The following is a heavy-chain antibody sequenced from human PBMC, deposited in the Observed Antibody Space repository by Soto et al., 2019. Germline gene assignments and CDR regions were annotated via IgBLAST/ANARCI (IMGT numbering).Heavy chain of an antibody. V-gene: IGHV3-33*01. CDR1: GFTFRAYG. CDR2: IWFDGSEE. CDR3: ARTHAQSSGSCLDF. D-gene: IGHD3-22*01. J-gene: IGHJ4*01. Sequence: QVQLVESGGGVVQPGKSLRLSCAASGFTFRAYGMHWVRQAPGKGLEWVAVIWFDGSEEYYADSVKGRFTVSRDNSKNTAYLIVNNLRAEDTAVYYCARTHAQSSGSCLDFWDHGTLVTVSS.